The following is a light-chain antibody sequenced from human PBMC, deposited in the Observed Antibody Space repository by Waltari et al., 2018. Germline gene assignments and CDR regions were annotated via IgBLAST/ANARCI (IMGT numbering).Light chain of an antibody. V-gene: IGKV3-15*01. CDR2: GAS. CDR1: ESVSTK. Sequence: ETVMTQSPATLSVSPGEGATLSCRASESVSTKLAWYQRKSGQAPRLLIYGASTRATGIPARFSGTGSGTEFTLTVSSLQSEDFALYYCQQYSNWPPGDTFGQGTRLEVK. J-gene: IGKJ2*01. CDR3: QQYSNWPPGDT.